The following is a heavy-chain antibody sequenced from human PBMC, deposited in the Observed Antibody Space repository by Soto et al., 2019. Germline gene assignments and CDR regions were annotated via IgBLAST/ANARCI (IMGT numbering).Heavy chain of an antibody. CDR1: GGPFSGYY. CDR2: IDHSGYT. J-gene: IGHJ5*02. D-gene: IGHD3-3*01. Sequence: QVQLQQWGAGLLKPSETLSLTCAVYGGPFSGYYWNWIRQPPGKGLEWMGEIDHSGYTNYNTSLKSRVTISVDTSKNQFSLRLTSVTAADTAVYYCARVRDWFDPWGQGTLVTVSS. V-gene: IGHV4-34*01. CDR3: ARVRDWFDP.